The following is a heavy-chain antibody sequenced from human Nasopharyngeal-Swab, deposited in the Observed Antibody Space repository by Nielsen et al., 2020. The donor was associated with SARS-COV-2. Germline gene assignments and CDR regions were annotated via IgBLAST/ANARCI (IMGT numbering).Heavy chain of an antibody. V-gene: IGHV3-7*01. D-gene: IGHD3-9*01. Sequence: GESLKISCAASGFTFRRYCMSWVRQAPGKGLEWVANIKQDGSEKYYVDSVKGRFSISRDNAKNSLFLQMNSLRAEDTAVYYCARDLALYDILTGYTDAFDIWGQGTMVTVSS. J-gene: IGHJ3*02. CDR1: GFTFRRYC. CDR2: IKQDGSEK. CDR3: ARDLALYDILTGYTDAFDI.